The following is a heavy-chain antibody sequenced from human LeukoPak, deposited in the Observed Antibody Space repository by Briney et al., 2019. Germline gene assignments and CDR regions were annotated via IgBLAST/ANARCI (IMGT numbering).Heavy chain of an antibody. Sequence: GGSLRLSCAASGFTFSSYAMNWVRQAPGKGLEWVSSISGSSSYIYYADSVKGRFTISRDNAKNSLYLQMNSLRAEDTAVYYCARVPGGYSSGWRYYWGQGTLVTVSS. CDR2: ISGSSSYI. V-gene: IGHV3-21*01. CDR3: ARVPGGYSSGWRYY. D-gene: IGHD6-19*01. CDR1: GFTFSSYA. J-gene: IGHJ4*02.